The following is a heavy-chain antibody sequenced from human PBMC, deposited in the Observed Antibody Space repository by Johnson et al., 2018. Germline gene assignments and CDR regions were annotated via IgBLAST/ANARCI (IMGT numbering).Heavy chain of an antibody. CDR2: ISWNSGSI. CDR3: AKNIGSGYIAFDS. J-gene: IGHJ3*02. D-gene: IGHD3-22*01. Sequence: EVQLVESGGGLVQPGRSLRLSCAASGFTFDDYAMHWVRQAPGKGLEWVSGISWNSGSIGYADSVKGRFTISRDNAKNSLYLQMNSLRAEDTALYYCAKNIGSGYIAFDSWGQGTMVTVSS. V-gene: IGHV3-9*01. CDR1: GFTFDDYA.